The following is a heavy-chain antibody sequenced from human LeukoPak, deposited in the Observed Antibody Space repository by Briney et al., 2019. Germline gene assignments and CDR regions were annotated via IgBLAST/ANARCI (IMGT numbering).Heavy chain of an antibody. Sequence: SETLSLTCIVSGGSFSYLSWIQQPPGKGLEWIGIIYDHGRTEYNPSLKSRVSISVDTSKNQVSLRLNSVTPADTAVYYCARGLAGRASGAVYFNLWGRGALVTVSS. CDR2: IYDHGRT. CDR1: GGSFSY. D-gene: IGHD3-16*01. V-gene: IGHV4-59*01. J-gene: IGHJ2*01. CDR3: ARGLAGRASGAVYFNL.